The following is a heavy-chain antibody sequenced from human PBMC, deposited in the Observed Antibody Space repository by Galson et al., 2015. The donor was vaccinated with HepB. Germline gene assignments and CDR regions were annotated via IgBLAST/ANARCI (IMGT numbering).Heavy chain of an antibody. V-gene: IGHV4-61*02. CDR3: ARAHDYSNYGKLRLFGIPTYYYYGMDV. Sequence: LSLTCTVSGGSISSGSYYWSWIRQPAGKGLEWIGRIYTSGSTNYNPSLKSRVTISVDTSKNQFSLKLSSVTAADTAVYYCARAHDYSNYGKLRLFGIPTYYYYGMDVWGQGTTVTVSS. D-gene: IGHD4-11*01. CDR2: IYTSGST. J-gene: IGHJ6*02. CDR1: GGSISSGSYY.